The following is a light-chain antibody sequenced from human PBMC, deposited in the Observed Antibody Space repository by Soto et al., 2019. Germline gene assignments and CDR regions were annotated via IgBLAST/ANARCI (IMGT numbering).Light chain of an antibody. Sequence: IAMTQSPATLSVYPGERATLSCRASQSVSSNLAWYQQKPGQAPRLLIYGASSRATGIPDRFSGSGSGTDFTLTISRLEPEDFAVYYCQEFASNFGGGTKVDVK. CDR1: QSVSSN. CDR3: QEFASN. J-gene: IGKJ4*01. CDR2: GAS. V-gene: IGKV3-20*01.